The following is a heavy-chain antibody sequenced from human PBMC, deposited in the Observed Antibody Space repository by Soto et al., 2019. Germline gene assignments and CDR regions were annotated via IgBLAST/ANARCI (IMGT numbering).Heavy chain of an antibody. CDR3: AHWVYAMYYFDY. V-gene: IGHV2-5*01. CDR1: GFSLGTSGVG. Sequence: GPALGYRTQTLTLTCTFSGFSLGTSGVGVGWIRQPPGKALEWLALIYWNDDKRYSPSLKSRLTITKDTSRNQVVLTMTNMDPVDTATYYCAHWVYAMYYFDYWGQGTLVSVSS. J-gene: IGHJ4*02. D-gene: IGHD2-8*01. CDR2: IYWNDDK.